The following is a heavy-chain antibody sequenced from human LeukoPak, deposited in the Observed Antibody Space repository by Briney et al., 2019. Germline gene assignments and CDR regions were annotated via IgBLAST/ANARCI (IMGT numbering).Heavy chain of an antibody. V-gene: IGHV3-23*01. J-gene: IGHJ4*02. CDR3: ARGLASAGRLFDY. CDR2: IRSNGETT. D-gene: IGHD6-13*01. Sequence: GGSLRLSCAASGFTFSSIAMTWVRQAPGKGLEWVSTIRSNGETTYNADSVKGRFTISRDNAKNSLYLQMNSLRAEDTAVYYCARGLASAGRLFDYWGQGTLVTVSS. CDR1: GFTFSSIA.